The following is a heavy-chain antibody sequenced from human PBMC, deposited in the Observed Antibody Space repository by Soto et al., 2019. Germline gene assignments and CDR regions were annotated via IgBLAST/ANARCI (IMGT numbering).Heavy chain of an antibody. CDR1: GAAFSNYT. J-gene: IGHJ6*03. V-gene: IGHV1-69*08. Sequence: QVQLVQSGADVKKPGSSVKISCTASGAAFSNYTFTWVRRAAGAGLEWVGRVIPLLDASNYADKFQHRGTVSADISTSTVEMELSGLRPEDSAIYYCASGKSQIGQDRMGFYYYMDAWGKATSVTVSS. CDR3: ASGKSQIGQDRMGFYYYMDA. CDR2: VIPLLDAS. D-gene: IGHD2-15*01.